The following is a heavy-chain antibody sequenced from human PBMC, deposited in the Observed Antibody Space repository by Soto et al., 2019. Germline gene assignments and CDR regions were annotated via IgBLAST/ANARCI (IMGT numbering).Heavy chain of an antibody. CDR2: ISGSGGST. Sequence: GGSLRLSCAASGFTFSSYAMSWVRQAPGKGLEWVSAISGSGGSTYYADSVKGRFTISRDNSKNTLYLQMNSLRAEDTAVYYCATPAAGYGDYRDYYYYGMDVWGQGTTVTVSS. V-gene: IGHV3-23*01. D-gene: IGHD4-17*01. J-gene: IGHJ6*02. CDR1: GFTFSSYA. CDR3: ATPAAGYGDYRDYYYYGMDV.